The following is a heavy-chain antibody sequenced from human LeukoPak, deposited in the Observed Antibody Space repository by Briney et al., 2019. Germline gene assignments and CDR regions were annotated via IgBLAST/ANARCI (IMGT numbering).Heavy chain of an antibody. CDR2: IYYSGST. CDR1: GGSISSYY. J-gene: IGHJ4*02. V-gene: IGHV4-59*01. Sequence: SETLSLTXTVSGGSISSYYWSWIRQPPGKGLEWIGYIYYSGSTNYNPSLKSRVTISVDTSKNQFSLKPSSVTAADTAVYYCASGGYSSPLDYWGQGTLVTVSS. CDR3: ASGGYSSPLDY. D-gene: IGHD5-18*01.